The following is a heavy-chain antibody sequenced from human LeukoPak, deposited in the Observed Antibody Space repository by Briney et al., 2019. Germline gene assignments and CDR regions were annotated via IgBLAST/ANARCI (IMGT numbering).Heavy chain of an antibody. J-gene: IGHJ4*02. V-gene: IGHV3-66*02. CDR1: GLTVSTNY. Sequence: PGGSLRLSCAASGLTVSTNYMSWVRQAPGKGLEWVSVIYSGGNTYYADSVKGRFTISRDNSKHTLYLQMNSLRAEDTAVFYCARALFWSGFFDYWGQGTLVTVSS. D-gene: IGHD3-3*01. CDR3: ARALFWSGFFDY. CDR2: IYSGGNT.